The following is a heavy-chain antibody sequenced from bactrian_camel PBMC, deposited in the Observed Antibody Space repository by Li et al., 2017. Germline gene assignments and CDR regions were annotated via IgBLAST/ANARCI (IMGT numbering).Heavy chain of an antibody. J-gene: IGHJ6*01. Sequence: MAWFRQAPGKEREGVATLDTYGTTTYADSVKGRFTVSRDNANNTVNLMMNSLKPEDTAMYFCAADLSYPCWPVVGLDFAWRGQGTQVTVS. D-gene: IGHD1*01. V-gene: IGHV3S53*01. CDR2: LDTYGTT. CDR3: AADLSYPCWPVVGLDFAW.